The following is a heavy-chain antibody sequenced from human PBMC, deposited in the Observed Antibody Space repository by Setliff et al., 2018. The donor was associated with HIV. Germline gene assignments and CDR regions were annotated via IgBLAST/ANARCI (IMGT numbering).Heavy chain of an antibody. J-gene: IGHJ4*02. V-gene: IGHV4-38-2*01. D-gene: IGHD4-17*01. CDR2: IPHNGGT. CDR3: ARYSTLTTNFDY. Sequence: SETLSLTCAVSGYSIGSGSFWGWIRQPPGKGREWIATIPHNGGTYYNPDPSLTGRVTISLDSSKNQFSLKLAVVTAADTAVYYCARYSTLTTNFDYWGQGTQVTVSS. CDR1: GYSIGSGSF.